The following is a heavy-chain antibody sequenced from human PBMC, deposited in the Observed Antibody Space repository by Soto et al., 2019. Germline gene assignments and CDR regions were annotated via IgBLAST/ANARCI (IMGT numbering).Heavy chain of an antibody. CDR2: IKSKTDGGTT. V-gene: IGHV3-15*01. CDR3: TTDPGYSYGDDY. Sequence: GGSLRLSCAASGFTFSNAWMSWVRQAPGKGLEWVGRIKSKTDGGTTDYAAPVKGRFTISRDDSKNTLYLQMNSLKTEDTAVYYCTTDPGYSYGDDYWGQGTLVTVSS. CDR1: GFTFSNAW. J-gene: IGHJ4*02. D-gene: IGHD5-18*01.